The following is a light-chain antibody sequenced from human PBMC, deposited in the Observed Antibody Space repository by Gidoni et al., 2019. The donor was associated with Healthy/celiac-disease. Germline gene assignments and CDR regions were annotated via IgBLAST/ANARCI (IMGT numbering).Light chain of an antibody. CDR2: GAS. CDR1: QSVSSSY. V-gene: IGKV3-20*01. CDR3: QQYGSSSIT. Sequence: SVWMQSPGTLSLSPGARATLSCRASQSVSSSYLAWYPQKPGQAPRLLIYGASSRATGSPDRFRGRGSVADFTLTISRLEPEDFAVSYCQQYGSSSITFGHGTRLEIK. J-gene: IGKJ5*01.